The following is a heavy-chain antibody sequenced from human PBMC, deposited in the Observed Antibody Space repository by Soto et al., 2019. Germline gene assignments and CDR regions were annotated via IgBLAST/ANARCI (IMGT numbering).Heavy chain of an antibody. J-gene: IGHJ5*02. V-gene: IGHV4-34*01. CDR1: GGTFSPYY. CDR3: ARGGVPAARKRLDP. D-gene: IGHD2-2*01. CDR2: INQSGTT. Sequence: SETLSLTCVVSGGTFSPYYWSWIRQPPGKGLEWMGEINQSGTTNLNPSLKSRVTMSVDTSQDHFSLTLRSVTAADTAVYYCARGGVPAARKRLDPWGPGTLVTVSS.